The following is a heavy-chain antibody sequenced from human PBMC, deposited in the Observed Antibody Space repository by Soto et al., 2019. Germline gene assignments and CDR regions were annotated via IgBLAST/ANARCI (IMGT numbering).Heavy chain of an antibody. D-gene: IGHD6-19*01. J-gene: IGHJ4*02. V-gene: IGHV4-4*02. CDR2: GYHGGRT. CDR1: SGYITSSNW. Sequence: QVPLQESGPVLVKPSGTLSLTCAVSSGYITSSNWWSWVRHSPGKGLEWIGEGYHGGRTNYNPSLKSRVTISIDKSKKQYSLTLNSVTAADTAVYYCARHLTLAGTRGFDHWGQGPLVTVAS. CDR3: ARHLTLAGTRGFDH.